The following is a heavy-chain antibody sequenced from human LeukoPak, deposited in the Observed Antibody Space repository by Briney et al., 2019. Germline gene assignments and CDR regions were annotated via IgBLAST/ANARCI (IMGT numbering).Heavy chain of an antibody. J-gene: IGHJ4*02. V-gene: IGHV1-18*01. D-gene: IGHD3-22*01. Sequence: ASVKVSCKASGYTFTSYGISWVRQAPGQGLECMGWISAYNGNTNYAQKLQGRVTMTTDTSTSTAYMELRSLRSDDTAVYYCARTRFWYYDSFVRPYYFDYWGQGTLVTVSS. CDR2: ISAYNGNT. CDR3: ARTRFWYYDSFVRPYYFDY. CDR1: GYTFTSYG.